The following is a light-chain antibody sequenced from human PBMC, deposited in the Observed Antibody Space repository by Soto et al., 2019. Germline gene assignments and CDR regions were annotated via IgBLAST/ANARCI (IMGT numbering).Light chain of an antibody. V-gene: IGLV2-23*02. J-gene: IGLJ3*02. CDR1: SSDVGAYNL. Sequence: QSALTQPASVSGSPGQSITISCTGTSSDVGAYNLVSWYQQHPGKAPKLIIYDVSKRPSGVSNRFSGSKSGNTASLTISGLGAEDEADSNYCSHAGRGTFECVFGGGTKLTVL. CDR3: CSHAGRGTFECV. CDR2: DVS.